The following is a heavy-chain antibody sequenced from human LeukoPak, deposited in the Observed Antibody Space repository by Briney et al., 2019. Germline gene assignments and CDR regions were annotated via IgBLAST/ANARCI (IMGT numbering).Heavy chain of an antibody. J-gene: IGHJ4*02. Sequence: ASVKVSCKASGYTFTNFDVNWVRQAPGQGLEWMGWINPNSGGTNYAQKFQGRVTMTRDTSISTAYMELSRLRSDDTAVYYCARVFPNSHYCSGGSCYSYYFDYWGQGTLVTVSS. D-gene: IGHD2-15*01. CDR1: GYTFTNFD. CDR2: INPNSGGT. CDR3: ARVFPNSHYCSGGSCYSYYFDY. V-gene: IGHV1-2*02.